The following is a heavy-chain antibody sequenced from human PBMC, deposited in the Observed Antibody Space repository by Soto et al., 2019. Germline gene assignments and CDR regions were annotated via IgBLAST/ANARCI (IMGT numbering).Heavy chain of an antibody. CDR2: IYYSGST. CDR3: ARICINYYYYGMDV. V-gene: IGHV4-31*03. CDR1: GGSISSGGYY. Sequence: QVQLQESGPGLVKPSQTLCLTCTVSGGSISSGGYYWSWIRQHPGKGLEWIGYIYYSGSTYYNPSLKSRVTISVDTSKNQFSLKLSSVTAADTAVYYCARICINYYYYGMDVWGQGTTVTVSS. D-gene: IGHD1-20*01. J-gene: IGHJ6*02.